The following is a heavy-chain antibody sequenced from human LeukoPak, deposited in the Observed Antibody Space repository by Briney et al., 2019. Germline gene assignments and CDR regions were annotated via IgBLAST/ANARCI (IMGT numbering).Heavy chain of an antibody. J-gene: IGHJ5*02. CDR3: ARGSSGRERRRFDP. V-gene: IGHV1-46*01. CDR2: INPSGGST. CDR1: EYTFTSYY. D-gene: IGHD6-19*01. Sequence: GASVKVSCKASEYTFTSYYIHWVRQAPGQGLEWMGIINPSGGSTSYAQKFQGRVTMTRGMSTSTVYMELSSLRSEDTAVYYCARGSSGRERRRFDPWGQGTLVTVSS.